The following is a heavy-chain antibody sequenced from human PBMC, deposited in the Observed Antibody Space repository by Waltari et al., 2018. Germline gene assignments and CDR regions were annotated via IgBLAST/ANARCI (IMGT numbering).Heavy chain of an antibody. J-gene: IGHJ4*02. CDR3: AKDPPPSYDLDY. V-gene: IGHV3-23*01. CDR1: GFTFSSYA. Sequence: EVQLLESGGGLVQPGGSLRLSCAASGFTFSSYAMRWVRQAPGKGLELVSAISGSGGSTYYADSVKGRFTISRDNSKNTLYLQMNSLRAEDTAVYYCAKDPPPSYDLDYWGQGTLVTVSS. D-gene: IGHD3-22*01. CDR2: ISGSGGST.